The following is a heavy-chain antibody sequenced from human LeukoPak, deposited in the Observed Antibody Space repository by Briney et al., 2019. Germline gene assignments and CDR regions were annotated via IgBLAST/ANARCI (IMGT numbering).Heavy chain of an antibody. Sequence: SETLSLTCAVYGGSFSGYYWSWIRQPPGKGLEWIGEINHSGSTNYNPSLKSRVTISVDTSKNQFSLKLSSVTAADTAVYYCARGPASRAASSRIGDYWGQGTLVTVSS. D-gene: IGHD2-2*01. CDR3: ARGPASRAASSRIGDY. V-gene: IGHV4-34*01. CDR2: INHSGST. CDR1: GGSFSGYY. J-gene: IGHJ4*02.